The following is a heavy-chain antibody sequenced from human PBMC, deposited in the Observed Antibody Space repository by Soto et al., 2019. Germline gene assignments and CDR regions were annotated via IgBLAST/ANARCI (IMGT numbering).Heavy chain of an antibody. V-gene: IGHV3-21*01. J-gene: IGHJ6*02. CDR2: ISSSSSYI. CDR1: GFTFSSYS. Sequence: KAGGSLRLSCAASGFTFSSYSMNWVRQAPGKGLEWVSSISSSSSYIYYADSVKGRFTISRDNAKNSLYLQMNSLRAEDTAVYYCASEYSSSGLGYYYGMDVWGQGTTVTVSS. D-gene: IGHD6-6*01. CDR3: ASEYSSSGLGYYYGMDV.